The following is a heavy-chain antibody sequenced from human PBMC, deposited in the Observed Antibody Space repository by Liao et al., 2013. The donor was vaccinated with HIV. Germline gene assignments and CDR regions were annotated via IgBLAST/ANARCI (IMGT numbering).Heavy chain of an antibody. Sequence: QVQLQESGPGLVKPSQTLSLTCTVSGGSISSADYYWSWIRQPPGKGLEWIGYIDYSGSTYYNPSLKSRFTISVDTSKNQFSLKLSSVTAADTAVYYCARDGNDSSGYFSYWGRGTLVTVSS. CDR2: IDYSGST. CDR3: ARDGNDSSGYFSY. CDR1: GGSISSADYY. V-gene: IGHV4-30-4*08. D-gene: IGHD3-22*01. J-gene: IGHJ4*02.